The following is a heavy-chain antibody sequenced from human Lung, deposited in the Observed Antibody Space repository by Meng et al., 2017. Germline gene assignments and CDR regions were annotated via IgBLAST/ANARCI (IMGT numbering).Heavy chain of an antibody. Sequence: QVQVQESGPGLVKPSQTLSLSCTVSGGAISSSNYYWSWIRQPPGKGLEWSGHIYNSGSTYYNPSLKSRLTISVDTSKNQFSLKLSSVTAADTAVYYCARGQKGYFDLWGRGTLVTVSS. CDR1: GGAISSSNYY. J-gene: IGHJ2*01. CDR3: ARGQKGYFDL. CDR2: IYNSGST. V-gene: IGHV4-30-4*01.